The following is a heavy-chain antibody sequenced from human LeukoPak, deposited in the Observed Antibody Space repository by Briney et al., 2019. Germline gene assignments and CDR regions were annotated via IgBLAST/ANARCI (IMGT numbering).Heavy chain of an antibody. CDR2: ISSSSSYI. Sequence: GGSLRLSCAASGFTFSSYSMNWVRQAPGKGLEWVSSISSSSSYIYYADSVKGRFTISRDNAKKSLYLQMNSLRAEDTAVYYCARAAIAAARIYYYMDVWGKGTTVTVSS. V-gene: IGHV3-21*01. J-gene: IGHJ6*03. D-gene: IGHD6-13*01. CDR3: ARAAIAAARIYYYMDV. CDR1: GFTFSSYS.